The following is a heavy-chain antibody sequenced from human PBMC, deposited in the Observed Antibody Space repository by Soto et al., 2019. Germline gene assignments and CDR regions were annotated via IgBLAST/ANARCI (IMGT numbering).Heavy chain of an antibody. Sequence: GESLKISCXGSGYSFTSYWISWVRQMPGKGLEWMGRIDPSDSYTNYSPSFQGHVTISADKSISTAYLQWSSLKASDTAMYYCASTGQRWLQLGYYYYGMDVWGQGTTVTVSS. D-gene: IGHD5-12*01. J-gene: IGHJ6*02. CDR2: IDPSDSYT. CDR3: ASTGQRWLQLGYYYYGMDV. CDR1: GYSFTSYW. V-gene: IGHV5-10-1*01.